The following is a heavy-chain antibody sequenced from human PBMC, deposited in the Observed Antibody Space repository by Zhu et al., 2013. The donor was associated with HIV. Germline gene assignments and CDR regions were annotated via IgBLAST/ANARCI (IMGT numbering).Heavy chain of an antibody. Sequence: QVHLVQSGAEVKKAGASVKVSCKASGYIFTTYAISWVRQAPGQGLEWMGWISTKKSSTKSSQNLQGRVTMTIDTATSTAYMELRSLRSDDTAIYYCARRVWFGEFPAPYDYWGQGTLVTVSS. CDR2: ISTKKSST. V-gene: IGHV1-18*04. CDR3: ARRVWFGEFPAPYDY. D-gene: IGHD3-10*01. J-gene: IGHJ4*02. CDR1: GYIFTTYA.